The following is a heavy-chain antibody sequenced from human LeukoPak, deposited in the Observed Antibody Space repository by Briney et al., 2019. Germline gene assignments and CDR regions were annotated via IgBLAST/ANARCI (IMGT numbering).Heavy chain of an antibody. D-gene: IGHD4-17*01. Sequence: GGSLRLSCAASGFTFNDYGMHWVRQAPGKGLEWVSSISSSSTYIYYADSVKGRFSISRDNAKNSLYLQMNSLRAEDTAVYYCARDRIIYGDYGDAFDIWGQGTMVTVSS. CDR3: ARDRIIYGDYGDAFDI. CDR1: GFTFNDYG. J-gene: IGHJ3*02. CDR2: ISSSSTYI. V-gene: IGHV3-21*01.